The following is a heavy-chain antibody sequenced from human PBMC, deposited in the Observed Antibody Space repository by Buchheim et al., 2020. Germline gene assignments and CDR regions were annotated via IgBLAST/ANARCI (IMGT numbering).Heavy chain of an antibody. D-gene: IGHD3-3*02. CDR2: IIPILGIA. CDR3: ARDAIFGVVIIRYYYYYGMDV. J-gene: IGHJ6*02. V-gene: IGHV1-69*08. Sequence: QVQLVQSGAEVKKPGSSVKVSCKASGGTFSSYTISWVRQAPGQGLEWMGRIIPILGIANYAQKFQGRVTITADKSTSTAYMELSSLRSEDTAVYYCARDAIFGVVIIRYYYYYGMDVWGQGTT. CDR1: GGTFSSYT.